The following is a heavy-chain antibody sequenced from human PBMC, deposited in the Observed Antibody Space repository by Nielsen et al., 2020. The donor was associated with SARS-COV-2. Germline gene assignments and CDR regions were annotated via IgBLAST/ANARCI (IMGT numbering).Heavy chain of an antibody. CDR3: ARVPYSGSYYGYFDY. J-gene: IGHJ4*02. CDR2: IYSGGSK. Sequence: WIRQPPGKGLEWASVIYSGGSKYYADSVKGRFTISRDNSKNTLYLQMNSLRAEDTAVYYCARVPYSGSYYGYFDYWGQGTLVTVSS. V-gene: IGHV3-66*02. D-gene: IGHD1-26*01.